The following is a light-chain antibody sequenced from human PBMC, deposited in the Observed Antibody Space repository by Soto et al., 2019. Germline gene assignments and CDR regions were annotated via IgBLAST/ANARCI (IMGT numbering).Light chain of an antibody. V-gene: IGLV2-23*02. CDR1: SSDVGSYNL. CDR2: EVT. CDR3: CSYAGRSHYV. J-gene: IGLJ1*01. Sequence: QSALTQPASVSGSPGQSITISCTGVSSDVGSYNLVSWYQQHPDTAPQLIIYEVTKRPSGVSNRFSGSKSGNTASLTISGLQTEDEADYYCCSYAGRSHYVFGTGTKLT.